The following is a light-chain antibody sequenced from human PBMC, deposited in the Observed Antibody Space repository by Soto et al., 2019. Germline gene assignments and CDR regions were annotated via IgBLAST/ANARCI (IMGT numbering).Light chain of an antibody. J-gene: IGKJ3*01. CDR3: QQSYSTLFS. CDR2: AAS. Sequence: IQVTQSPSSLSASVGDRVTITCRSSQSIAAYLHWYQHKPGKAPKLLIYAASTLQSGVPSRFSGSGSGTDFTLTISSLQPEDFATYYCQQSYSTLFSFGPGTKVDI. CDR1: QSIAAY. V-gene: IGKV1-39*01.